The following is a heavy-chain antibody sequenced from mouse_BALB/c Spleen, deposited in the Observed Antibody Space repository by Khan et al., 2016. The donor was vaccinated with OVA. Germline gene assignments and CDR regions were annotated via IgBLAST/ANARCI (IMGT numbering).Heavy chain of an antibody. CDR3: ARWFTY. Sequence: VQLKESGPGLVKPSQSLSLTCTVTGYSITSDYAWNWIRQFPGNKLEWMGYISYSGSSTSHPSLKSRISITRDTSKNQFFLQLNSVTTEDTATYYCARWFTYWGQGTLVTVSA. CDR1: GYSITSDYA. V-gene: IGHV3-2*02. CDR2: ISYSGSS. J-gene: IGHJ3*01.